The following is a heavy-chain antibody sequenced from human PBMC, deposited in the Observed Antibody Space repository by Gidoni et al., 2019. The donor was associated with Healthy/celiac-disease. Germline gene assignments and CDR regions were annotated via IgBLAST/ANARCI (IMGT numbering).Heavy chain of an antibody. CDR1: GFTFSSYA. CDR2: ISGSGGST. D-gene: IGHD6-13*01. J-gene: IGHJ5*02. CDR3: AKDLKQQLIWEENNWFDL. V-gene: IGHV3-23*01. Sequence: EVQLLESGGGLVQPGGSLRLSCAASGFTFSSYAMSWVRQAPGKGLEWVSAISGSGGSTYSADSVKGRFTISRDNSKNTLYLQMNSLRAEDTAVYYCAKDLKQQLIWEENNWFDLWGQGTLVTVSS.